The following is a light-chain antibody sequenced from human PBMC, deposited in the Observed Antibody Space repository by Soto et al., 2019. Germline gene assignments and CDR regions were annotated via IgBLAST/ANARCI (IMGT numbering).Light chain of an antibody. CDR3: RQRSNWIT. CDR1: QSVSSY. CDR2: DAS. Sequence: EIVLTQSPGTLSLSPGERATLSCRASQSVSSYLAWYQQKPGQAPRLLIYDASNRATGIPARFSGSGSGTDFTLTISSLEPEDFAVYYCRQRSNWITFGQGTRLEIK. V-gene: IGKV3-11*01. J-gene: IGKJ5*01.